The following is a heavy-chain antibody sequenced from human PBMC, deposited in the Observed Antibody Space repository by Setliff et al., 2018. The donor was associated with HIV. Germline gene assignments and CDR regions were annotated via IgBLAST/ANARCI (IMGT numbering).Heavy chain of an antibody. Sequence: ASVKVSCKASGYTFNSNYMHWVRQAPGQGLEWMGLINPTGAITFYPQKFQARVTMTRDTSTSTVYLELRSLRSEDTAVYFCARVPILRYASPVDMWGQGTLVTVSS. D-gene: IGHD3-3*01. CDR2: INPTGAIT. J-gene: IGHJ4*02. CDR3: ARVPILRYASPVDM. CDR1: GYTFNSNY. V-gene: IGHV1-46*02.